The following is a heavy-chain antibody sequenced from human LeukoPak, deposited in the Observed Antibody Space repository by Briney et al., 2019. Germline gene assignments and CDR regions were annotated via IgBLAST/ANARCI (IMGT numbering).Heavy chain of an antibody. CDR3: ARGYYSSSGDY. D-gene: IGHD2-15*01. J-gene: IGHJ4*02. V-gene: IGHV2-5*02. CDR1: GFSLSTSGVS. CDR2: IYWDDDK. Sequence: SGPTLVKPTQTLTLTCTFSGFSLSTSGVSVGWVRQPPGKALEWLALIYWDDDKRYSPSLNSRLTITKDTSKTQVDLSMTNMGPVDTATYYCARGYYSSSGDYWGQGTLVTVSS.